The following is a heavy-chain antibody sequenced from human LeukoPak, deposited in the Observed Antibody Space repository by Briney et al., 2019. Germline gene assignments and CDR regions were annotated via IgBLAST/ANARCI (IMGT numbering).Heavy chain of an antibody. CDR2: IIPIFGTA. J-gene: IGHJ4*02. CDR3: ASKRGYSYGLDY. D-gene: IGHD5-18*01. V-gene: IGHV1-69*13. Sequence: ASVKVSCKASGGTFSSYAISRVRQAPGQGLEWMGGIIPIFGTANYAQKFQGRVTITADESTSTGYMELSSLRSEDTAVYYCASKRGYSYGLDYWGQGTLVTVSS. CDR1: GGTFSSYA.